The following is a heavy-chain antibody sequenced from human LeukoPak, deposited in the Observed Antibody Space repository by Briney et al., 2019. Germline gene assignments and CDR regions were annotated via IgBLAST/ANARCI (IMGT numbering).Heavy chain of an antibody. CDR3: ASLIAPVGYYFDY. Sequence: GGSLRLSCAASGFTFDDYGMHWVRQAPGKGLEWVSGISWNSGSIGYADSVKRRFTISRGNAKNSLYLQMNSLRAEDTAVYFCASLIAPVGYYFDYWGQGTLVPVSS. V-gene: IGHV3-9*01. D-gene: IGHD1-26*01. CDR2: ISWNSGSI. CDR1: GFTFDDYG. J-gene: IGHJ4*02.